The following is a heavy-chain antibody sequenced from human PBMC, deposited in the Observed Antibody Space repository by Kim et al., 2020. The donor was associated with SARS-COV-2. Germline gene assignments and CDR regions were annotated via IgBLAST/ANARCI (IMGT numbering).Heavy chain of an antibody. CDR2: VNNNNP. CDR1: GFTFSRRA. J-gene: IGHJ4*02. D-gene: IGHD6-19*01. V-gene: IGHV3-23*05. Sequence: GGSLRLSCAASGFTFSRRAMSWVRQVPGKGLEWLASVNNNNPYYADSVKGRFTVSRDITKDTLYLQMNSLRADDTALYYCAKDHPSSGWPTFDSWGQGTLVAVSS. CDR3: AKDHPSSGWPTFDS.